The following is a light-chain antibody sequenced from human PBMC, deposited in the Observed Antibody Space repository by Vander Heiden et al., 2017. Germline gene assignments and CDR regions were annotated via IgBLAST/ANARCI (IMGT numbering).Light chain of an antibody. V-gene: IGLV3-1*01. CDR2: QDS. CDR1: KLGYKY. CDR3: QAWDSSTAVI. J-gene: IGLJ2*01. Sequence: SYELTQTPSVSVSPGQPASITCSGDKLGYKYACWYQQKPGQSPVLVIYQDSKRPSGIPERFSGSNSGNTATLTISGTQAMDEADYYCQAWDSSTAVIFGGGTKLTVL.